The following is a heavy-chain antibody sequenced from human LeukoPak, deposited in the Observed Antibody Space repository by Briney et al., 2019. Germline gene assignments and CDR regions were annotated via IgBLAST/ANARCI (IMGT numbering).Heavy chain of an antibody. J-gene: IGHJ6*02. CDR3: AKVDPYYGSGSLGSMDV. CDR1: GFTFSNYG. V-gene: IGHV3-30*18. CDR2: ISYDGSYK. D-gene: IGHD3-10*01. Sequence: PGGSLRLSCAASGFTFSNYGTHWVRQAPGKGLEWVAVISYDGSYKYYADSVKGRFTISRDNSKNTLYLQMNSLRAEDTAVYYCAKVDPYYGSGSLGSMDVWGQGTTVTVSS.